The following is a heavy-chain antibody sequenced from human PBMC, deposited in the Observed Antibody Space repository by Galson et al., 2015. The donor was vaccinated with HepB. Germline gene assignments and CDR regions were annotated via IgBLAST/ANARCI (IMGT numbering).Heavy chain of an antibody. J-gene: IGHJ4*02. CDR1: GGTFSSYA. V-gene: IGHV1-69*13. CDR3: ARGGLYIRGIVVVPAAITSLDY. Sequence: SVKVSCKASGGTFSSYAISWVRQAPGQGLEWMGGIIPIFGTANYAQKFQGRVTITADESTSTAYMELSSLRSEDTAVYYCARGGLYIRGIVVVPAAITSLDYWGQGTLVTVSS. CDR2: IIPIFGTA. D-gene: IGHD2-2*01.